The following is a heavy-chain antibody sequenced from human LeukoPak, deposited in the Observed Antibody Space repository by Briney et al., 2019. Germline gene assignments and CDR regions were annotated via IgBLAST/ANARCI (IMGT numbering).Heavy chain of an antibody. J-gene: IGHJ4*02. CDR1: GGSISCSGCY. Sequence: SETLSLTCTVSGGSISCSGCYWGWIRQPPGKGLEWIGNIYYSGSTYYNPSLKSRVTISLDTSKKQFSLKLSSMTAADTAVYYCARERDYGDYWGQGTLVTVSS. CDR3: ARERDYGDY. V-gene: IGHV4-39*07. CDR2: IYYSGST.